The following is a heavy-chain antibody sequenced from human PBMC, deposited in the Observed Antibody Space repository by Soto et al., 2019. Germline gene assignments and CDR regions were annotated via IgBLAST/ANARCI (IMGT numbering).Heavy chain of an antibody. CDR2: INHSGSA. Sequence: SETLSRTCAVYGGSLSGYYWSWIRQSPGKGLEWLGQINHSGSANYHPSLKGRVTIFLHTSGNEFSLELSSVTAADTAVYYFDGSETTVISYDSRDQGILVTV. D-gene: IGHD4-17*01. V-gene: IGHV4-34*03. CDR1: GGSLSGYY. CDR3: DGSETTVISYDS. J-gene: IGHJ4*02.